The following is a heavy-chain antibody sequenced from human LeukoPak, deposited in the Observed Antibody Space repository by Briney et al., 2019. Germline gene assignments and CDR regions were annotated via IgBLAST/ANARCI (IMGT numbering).Heavy chain of an antibody. D-gene: IGHD3-10*01. J-gene: IGHJ4*02. V-gene: IGHV4-34*01. CDR1: GGSFSGYY. Sequence: SETLSLTCAVYGGSFSGYYWSWIRQPPAKGLEWIGEINHSGSTNYNPSLKSRVTISVDTSKNQFSLKLSSVTAADTAVYYCAREGPGYYYGSGSIDYWGQGTLVTASS. CDR2: INHSGST. CDR3: AREGPGYYYGSGSIDY.